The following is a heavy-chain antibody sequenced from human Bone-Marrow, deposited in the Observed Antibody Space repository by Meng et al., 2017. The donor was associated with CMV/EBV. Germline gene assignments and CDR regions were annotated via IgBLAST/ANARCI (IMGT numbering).Heavy chain of an antibody. D-gene: IGHD2-2*01. CDR3: ARGSGCSNTSCYAFDY. Sequence: LSLTCAASGFTFSSYSMNWVRQAPGKGLEWVSYISSSSSTIYYADSVKGRFTISRDNAKNSLYLQMNSLRAEDTAVYYCARGSGCSNTSCYAFDYWGQGTVVTVSS. V-gene: IGHV3-48*04. CDR1: GFTFSSYS. J-gene: IGHJ4*02. CDR2: ISSSSSTI.